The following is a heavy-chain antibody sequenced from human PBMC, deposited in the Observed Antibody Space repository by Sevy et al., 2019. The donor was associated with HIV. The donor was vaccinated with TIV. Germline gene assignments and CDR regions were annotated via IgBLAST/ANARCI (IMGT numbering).Heavy chain of an antibody. V-gene: IGHV5-51*01. J-gene: IGHJ3*02. CDR3: AIYVRGGGFSDAFDI. D-gene: IGHD2-15*01. Sequence: GESLKISCKGSGYTFTTYWIGWVRQMPGKGLEWMGIIWPDDSDARYSPSFQGQVIISADKSINTAYLQWSSLKASDTAMYYCAIYVRGGGFSDAFDIWGQGTMVTVSS. CDR1: GYTFTTYW. CDR2: IWPDDSDA.